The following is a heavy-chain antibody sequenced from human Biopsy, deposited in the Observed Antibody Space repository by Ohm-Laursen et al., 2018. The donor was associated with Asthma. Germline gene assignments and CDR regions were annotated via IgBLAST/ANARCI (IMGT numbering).Heavy chain of an antibody. V-gene: IGHV4-39*01. CDR1: SGSGGYMRSGNYY. D-gene: IGHD6-13*01. CDR3: VRGSSSWHHGPFHYYYGLDV. J-gene: IGHJ6*02. Sequence: SDTLSLTCSLSSGSGGYMRSGNYYWGWIRQPPGKGLEWIGSIYYSGTTYYTPSLESRANGSADTTKNQVPRKLTSVAAADTAVYYCVRGSSSWHHGPFHYYYGLDVWGQGTTATVSS. CDR2: IYYSGTT.